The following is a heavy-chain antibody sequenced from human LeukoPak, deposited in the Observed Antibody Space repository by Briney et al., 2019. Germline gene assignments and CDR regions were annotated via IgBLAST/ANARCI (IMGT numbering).Heavy chain of an antibody. D-gene: IGHD3-16*01. CDR1: GGSFSGYY. V-gene: IGHV4-34*01. CDR3: ARADYVLPIDY. CDR2: INHSGST. J-gene: IGHJ4*02. Sequence: PSEILSLTCAVYGGSFSGYYWSWIRQPPGKGLEWIGEINHSGSTNYNPSLKSRVTISVDTSKNHFSLNLRSVTAADTAVYYCARADYVLPIDYWGQGTLVTVSS.